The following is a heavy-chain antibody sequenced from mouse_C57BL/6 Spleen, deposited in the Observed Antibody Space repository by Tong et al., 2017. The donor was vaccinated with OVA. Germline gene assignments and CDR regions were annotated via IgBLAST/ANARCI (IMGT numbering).Heavy chain of an antibody. J-gene: IGHJ3*01. CDR2: INPNNGGT. CDR1: GYTFTDYN. V-gene: IGHV1-18*01. Sequence: EVQLQESGPELVKPGASVKIPCKASGYTFTDYNMDWVKQSHGKSLEWIGDINPNNGGTIYNQKFKGKATLTVDTSSSTAYMELHSLTSEDSAVYFCARGSNFAWFAYWGQGTLVTVSA. CDR3: ARGSNFAWFAY. D-gene: IGHD2-5*01.